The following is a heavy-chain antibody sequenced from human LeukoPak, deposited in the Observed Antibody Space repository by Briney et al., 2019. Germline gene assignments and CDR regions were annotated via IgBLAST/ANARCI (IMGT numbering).Heavy chain of an antibody. J-gene: IGHJ4*02. CDR3: ARVLRAASWRSYDY. Sequence: PSETLSLTCAVYGGSFSGYYWSWIRQPPGKGLEWIGHIYYNGDTNYNPSLKSRVIISIDTSSNQFSLRLNSMTAADTAVYYCARVLRAASWRSYDYWGQGSLVTVSS. D-gene: IGHD5-18*01. CDR2: IYYNGDT. CDR1: GGSFSGYY. V-gene: IGHV4-59*01.